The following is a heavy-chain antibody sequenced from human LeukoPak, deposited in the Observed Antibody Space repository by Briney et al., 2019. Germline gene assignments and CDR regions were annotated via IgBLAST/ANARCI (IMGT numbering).Heavy chain of an antibody. D-gene: IGHD2-2*01. J-gene: IGHJ4*02. V-gene: IGHV5-51*01. CDR1: GYYFTNYW. CDR2: IYPGENNI. CDR3: ARHITTSTTSSHFDS. Sequence: GESLKISCKGSGYYFTNYWMAWVRQMPGKGLEYMGFIYPGENNIRYSPSSQGQVTISADKSINTAYLQWNSLRASDTAMYYCARHITTSTTSSHFDSWGQGTLVTVSS.